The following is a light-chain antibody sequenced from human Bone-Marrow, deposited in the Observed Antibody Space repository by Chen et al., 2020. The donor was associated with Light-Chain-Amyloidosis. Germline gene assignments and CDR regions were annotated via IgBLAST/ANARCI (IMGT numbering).Light chain of an antibody. V-gene: IGKV3-20*01. CDR2: GAF. CDR1: QSFSSNY. J-gene: IGKJ4*01. Sequence: EIGLTQSPGTLSLSPGERTTLSCRASQSFSSNYLAWYQQKPGQAPRLLIYGAFRRATGIPDRFSGSGSRTDFTLTISRLEPEDFAVYYCQQDGSSPLTFGGGTKVEIK. CDR3: QQDGSSPLT.